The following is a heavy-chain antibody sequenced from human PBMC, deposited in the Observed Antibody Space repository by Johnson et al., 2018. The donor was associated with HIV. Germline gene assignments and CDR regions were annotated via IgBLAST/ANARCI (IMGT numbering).Heavy chain of an antibody. Sequence: QVQLVESGGGVVQPGRSLRLSCAASGFTFSSYAIHWVRQAPGKGLEWVAAISYDGSNKYYADSVKGRFTISSDNSKTTLYLQMNSLRAGDTAVYFCARGKDMAGTGAFDIWGQGTMVTVSS. CDR3: ARGKDMAGTGAFDI. CDR1: GFTFSSYA. V-gene: IGHV3-30*04. D-gene: IGHD6-19*01. CDR2: ISYDGSNK. J-gene: IGHJ3*02.